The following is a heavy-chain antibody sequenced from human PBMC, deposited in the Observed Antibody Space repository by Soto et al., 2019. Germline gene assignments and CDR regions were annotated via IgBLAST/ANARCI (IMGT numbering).Heavy chain of an antibody. CDR1: GGSISSSLYY. CDR2: IYSSGST. D-gene: IGHD6-25*01. Sequence: QLQLQESGPGLVKPSETLSLTCTVSGGSISSSLYYWGWTRQPPGKGLEWFGCIYSSGSTHYHPSLKSRVTISVDTSKNQFSLKLSSVTAADMAVYYCSGSGVRADAFDIWGQGTMVTVSS. V-gene: IGHV4-39*01. CDR3: SGSGVRADAFDI. J-gene: IGHJ3*02.